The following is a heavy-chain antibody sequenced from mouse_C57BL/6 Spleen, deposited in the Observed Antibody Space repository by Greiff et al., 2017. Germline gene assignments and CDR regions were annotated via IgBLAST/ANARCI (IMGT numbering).Heavy chain of an antibody. D-gene: IGHD2-3*01. J-gene: IGHJ4*01. CDR1: GYTFTSYW. Sequence: QVQLQQPGAELVRPGSSVKLSCKASGYTFTSYWMDWVKQRPGQGLEWIGNIYPSDSETPYNQKFKDKATLTVDKSSSTAYMQLSSLTSEDSAVYYCARSNDGYYVRYAMDYWGQGTSVTVSS. CDR3: ARSNDGYYVRYAMDY. V-gene: IGHV1-61*01. CDR2: IYPSDSET.